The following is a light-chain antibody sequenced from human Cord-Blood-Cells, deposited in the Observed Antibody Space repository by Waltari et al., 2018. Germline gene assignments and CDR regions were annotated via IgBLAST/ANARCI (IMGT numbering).Light chain of an antibody. V-gene: IGKV2-28*01. CDR3: MQALQTPT. Sequence: VMTQSPLSLPVTPGEPASISCRSSQSLLHSNGYNYLDWYLQKPGQSPQLLIYLGSNRASGVPDRFSGSGSGTDFTLKISRVEAEDVGVYYCMQALQTPTFGQGTKLEIK. J-gene: IGKJ2*01. CDR2: LGS. CDR1: QSLLHSNGYNY.